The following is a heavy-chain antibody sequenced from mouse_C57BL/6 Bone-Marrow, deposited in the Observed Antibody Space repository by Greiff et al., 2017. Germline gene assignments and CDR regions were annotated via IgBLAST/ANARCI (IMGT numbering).Heavy chain of an antibody. CDR3: AQRGAYLYAMDY. CDR2: FDPEDGDT. CDR1: GFNITAYP. J-gene: IGHJ4*01. D-gene: IGHD5-1*01. V-gene: IGHV14-2*01. Sequence: EVNLLQSGAELVKPGASVKLSCTASGFNITAYPMHWMKQRPEQSLEWIGRFDPEDGDTKYDPKFQGKATITADKSSNTAYLQLSSLTSDDTAVYYCAQRGAYLYAMDYWGQGTSVTVSS.